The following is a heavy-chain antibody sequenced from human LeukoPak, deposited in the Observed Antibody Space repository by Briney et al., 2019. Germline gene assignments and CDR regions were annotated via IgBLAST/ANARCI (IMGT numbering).Heavy chain of an antibody. CDR3: ARDGSSYYFDY. J-gene: IGHJ4*02. V-gene: IGHV4-59*01. D-gene: IGHD6-6*01. CDR2: VYYSGST. CDR1: GGSISNYY. Sequence: SETLSLTCTVSGGSISNYYWSWIRQPPGKGLDWIGYVYYSGSTNHNPSLKSRVTISVDTSKNQFSLKLSSVTAADTAVYYCARDGSSYYFDYWGQGALVTVSS.